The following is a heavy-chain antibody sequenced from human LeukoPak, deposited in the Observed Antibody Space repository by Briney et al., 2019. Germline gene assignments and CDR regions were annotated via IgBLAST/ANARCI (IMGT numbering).Heavy chain of an antibody. J-gene: IGHJ4*02. D-gene: IGHD3-10*01. CDR1: GGSIDNSIDY. CDR2: IYYTGTT. Sequence: SESLSLTCTVSGGSIDNSIDYWGWIRQSPEKGLEWIGSIYYTGTTNYNPSLESRVTISADASNNQVSLTLNSVTAADTAVYFCARGGFYGHPFDFGGQGTLVTVSS. CDR3: ARGGFYGHPFDF. V-gene: IGHV4-39*07.